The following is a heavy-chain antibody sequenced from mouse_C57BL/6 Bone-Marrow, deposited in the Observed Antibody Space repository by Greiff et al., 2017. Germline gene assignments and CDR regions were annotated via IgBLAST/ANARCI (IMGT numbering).Heavy chain of an antibody. J-gene: IGHJ2*01. CDR3: TTFDDYAFGY. V-gene: IGHV14-4*01. Sequence: EVQLQQSGAELVRPGASVKLSCTASGFNIKDDYMHWVKQRPEQGLEWIGWIDPENGDTEYASKFQGKATITADTASNTAYLQLSSLTSEDTAVDYCTTFDDYAFGYWGQGTTLTVSA. CDR2: IDPENGDT. D-gene: IGHD2-4*01. CDR1: GFNIKDDY.